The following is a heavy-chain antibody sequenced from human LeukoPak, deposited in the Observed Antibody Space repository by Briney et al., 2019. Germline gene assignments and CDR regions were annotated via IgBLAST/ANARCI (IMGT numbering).Heavy chain of an antibody. D-gene: IGHD4-17*01. J-gene: IGHJ4*02. CDR2: ITTTSTTM. CDR3: AATVTMGHDY. CDR1: GFTFSSYS. V-gene: IGHV3-48*01. Sequence: GGSLGLSCAASGFTFSSYSINWVRQAPGKGLEWVSYITTTSTTMYYADSVKGRFTISRDNAKNSLYLQMNSLRAEDTAVYYCAATVTMGHDYWGQGTLVTVSS.